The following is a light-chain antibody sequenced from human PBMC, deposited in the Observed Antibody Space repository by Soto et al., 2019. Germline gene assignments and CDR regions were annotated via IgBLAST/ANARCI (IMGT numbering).Light chain of an antibody. J-gene: IGKJ5*01. Sequence: DVQMTQFPSSLSASVGDRVTITCRASQNIGTYVNWYQHKPGKAPKLLLYAASTLQSAVPSRFSRRGSGTDFTLTISRLQSEDLATYYCQQSYSTTSITFGRGTLLEI. CDR3: QQSYSTTSIT. CDR1: QNIGTY. CDR2: AAS. V-gene: IGKV1-39*01.